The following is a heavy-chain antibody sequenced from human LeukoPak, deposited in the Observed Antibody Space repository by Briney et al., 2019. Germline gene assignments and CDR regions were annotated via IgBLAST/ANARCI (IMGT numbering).Heavy chain of an antibody. J-gene: IGHJ4*02. CDR3: ARAKGRFLEWLLSNFDY. CDR2: ISSSSSYI. Sequence: GGSLRLSCAASGFTFSSYSMNWVRQAPGKGLEWVSSISSSSSYIYYADSVKGRFTISRDNAKNSLYLQMNSLRAEDTAVYYCARAKGRFLEWLLSNFDYWGQGTLATVSS. CDR1: GFTFSSYS. V-gene: IGHV3-21*01. D-gene: IGHD3-3*01.